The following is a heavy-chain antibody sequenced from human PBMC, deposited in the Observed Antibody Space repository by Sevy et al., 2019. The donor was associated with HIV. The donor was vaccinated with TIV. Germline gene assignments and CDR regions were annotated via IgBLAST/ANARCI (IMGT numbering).Heavy chain of an antibody. CDR2: IKSKAGGGTT. CDR1: GISFSNAW. J-gene: IGHJ4*02. D-gene: IGHD1-26*01. CDR3: TELNLDN. Sequence: GGSLRLSCAPSGISFSNAWMNWVRQAPGKGLEWVGRIKSKAGGGTTDYAAPGKGRFTISRDDSKNKVYLQRKSLKTAATAVYYCTELNLDNWGQGTLVTVSS. V-gene: IGHV3-15*07.